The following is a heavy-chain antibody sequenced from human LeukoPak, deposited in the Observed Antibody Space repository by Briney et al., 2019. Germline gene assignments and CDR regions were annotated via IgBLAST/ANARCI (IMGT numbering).Heavy chain of an antibody. Sequence: GGSLRLSCAASGITFSSYGMSWVRQAPGKGLEWVSSISSSSSYIYYADSVKGRFTISRDNAKNSLYLQMNSLRAEDTAVYYCARDKMNGWVAAQSNWGQGTLVTVSS. CDR2: ISSSSSYI. V-gene: IGHV3-21*01. D-gene: IGHD2-15*01. J-gene: IGHJ4*02. CDR1: GITFSSYG. CDR3: ARDKMNGWVAAQSN.